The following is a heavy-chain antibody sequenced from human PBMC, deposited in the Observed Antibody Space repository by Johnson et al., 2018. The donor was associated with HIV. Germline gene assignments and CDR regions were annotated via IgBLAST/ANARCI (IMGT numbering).Heavy chain of an antibody. D-gene: IGHD6-13*01. CDR2: ISWNSGSI. CDR1: GFTFDDYA. V-gene: IGHV3-9*01. Sequence: VQLVESGGGLVQPGRSLRLSCAASGFTFDDYAMHWVRQAPGKGLEWVSGISWNSGSIGYADSVKGRFTISRDNAKNSLYLQMNSLGAEDTAVYYCASGAAAAPDVFDIGGQGTMVTVSS. CDR3: ASGAAAAPDVFDI. J-gene: IGHJ3*02.